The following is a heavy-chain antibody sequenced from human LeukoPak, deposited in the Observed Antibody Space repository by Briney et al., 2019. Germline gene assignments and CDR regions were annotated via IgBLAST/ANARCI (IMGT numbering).Heavy chain of an antibody. J-gene: IGHJ6*03. CDR2: ISSSGSTI. CDR1: GFTFSSYE. CDR3: ARDYYYYYMDV. V-gene: IGHV3-48*03. Sequence: SGGSLRLCCAASGFTFSSYEMNWVRQAPGKGLEWVSYISSSGSTIYYADSVKGRFTISRDNAKNSLYLQMNSLRAEDTAVYYCARDYYYYYMDVWGKGTTVSVSS.